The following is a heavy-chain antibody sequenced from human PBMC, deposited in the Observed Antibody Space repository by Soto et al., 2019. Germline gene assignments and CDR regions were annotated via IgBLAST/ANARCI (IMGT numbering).Heavy chain of an antibody. CDR3: AKDRRAGGNSAFYFDF. J-gene: IGHJ4*02. Sequence: GGSLRLSCAASGFTFSSYEMSWVRQAPGKGLEWVSLISATGGGTYYADSVKGRFTISRDNSHNTLYLQVHSLTAEDTAVYYCAKDRRAGGNSAFYFDFWGQGDQVTVSS. D-gene: IGHD3-16*01. CDR1: GFTFSSYE. V-gene: IGHV3-23*01. CDR2: ISATGGGT.